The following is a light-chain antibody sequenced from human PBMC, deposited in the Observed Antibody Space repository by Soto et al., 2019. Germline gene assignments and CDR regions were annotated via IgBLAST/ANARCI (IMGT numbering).Light chain of an antibody. CDR3: QQSSHSPQA. J-gene: IGKJ1*01. Sequence: DIQLTQSPSSLSASVGDEVTITCRAIQTRITYLNWYQQRPGQSPRRLIYAASSWHSGVPARFSGSGSGTDFTLTISRLQAEDFATYSCQQSSHSPQAFGRGTKVDIK. V-gene: IGKV1-39*01. CDR2: AAS. CDR1: QTRITY.